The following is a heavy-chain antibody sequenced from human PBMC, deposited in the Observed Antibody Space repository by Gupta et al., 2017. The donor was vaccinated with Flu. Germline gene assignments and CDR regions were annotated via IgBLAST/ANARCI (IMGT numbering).Heavy chain of an antibody. D-gene: IGHD2-2*01. J-gene: IGHJ4*02. CDR3: VKAWHRYHMGWNLRHFDS. CDR2: ISNRGTAT. Sequence: EVQILESGGALVQPGDSLRLSSRGPGFTLSDYAMSWVRQSPGTGLQWVAGISNRGTATFYTDSARGWCIISRDNFKETLFLESTSRRVEDKDIYYCVKAWHRYHMGWNLRHFDSWGRGT. CDR1: GFTLSDYA. V-gene: IGHV3-23*05.